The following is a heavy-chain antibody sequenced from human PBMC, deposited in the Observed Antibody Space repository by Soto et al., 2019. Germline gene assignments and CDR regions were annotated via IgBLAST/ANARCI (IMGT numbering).Heavy chain of an antibody. CDR1: GFTFSNAW. J-gene: IGHJ6*02. Sequence: PGGSLRLSCAASGFTFSNAWMNWVRQAPGKGLEWVGRIKSKTDGGTTDYAAPVKGRFTIPRDDSKNTLYLQMNSLKTEDTAVYYCTTVDCSSTSCYGANFYYYYGMDVWGQGTTVTASS. CDR2: IKSKTDGGTT. D-gene: IGHD2-2*01. CDR3: TTVDCSSTSCYGANFYYYYGMDV. V-gene: IGHV3-15*07.